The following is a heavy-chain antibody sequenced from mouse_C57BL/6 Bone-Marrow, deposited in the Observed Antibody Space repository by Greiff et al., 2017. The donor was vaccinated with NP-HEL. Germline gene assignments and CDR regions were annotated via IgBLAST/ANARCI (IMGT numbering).Heavy chain of an antibody. J-gene: IGHJ3*01. CDR1: GYTFTSYG. Sequence: QVQLQQSGAELARPGASVKLSCKASGYTFTSYGISWVKQRTGQGLEWIGEIYPRSGNTYYNEKFKGKATLTVEKSSSTAYMELRSLTSEDCAVYFCATLRWLLRKSWFAYWGQGTLVTVSA. CDR3: ATLRWLLRKSWFAY. V-gene: IGHV1-81*01. D-gene: IGHD2-3*01. CDR2: IYPRSGNT.